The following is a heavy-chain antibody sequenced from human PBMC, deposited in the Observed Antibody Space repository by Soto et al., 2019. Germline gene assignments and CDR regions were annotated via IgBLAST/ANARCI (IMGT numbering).Heavy chain of an antibody. CDR1: GFTFSSYS. D-gene: IGHD3-16*01. V-gene: IGHV3-48*01. J-gene: IGHJ4*02. Sequence: PGGSLRLSCAASGFTFSSYSMNWVRQAPGKGLEWVSYISSSSSTIYYADSVKGRFTISRDNAKNSLYLQMNSLRAEDTAVYYCARDTYTDNFDYWGQGTLVTVSS. CDR3: ARDTYTDNFDY. CDR2: ISSSSSTI.